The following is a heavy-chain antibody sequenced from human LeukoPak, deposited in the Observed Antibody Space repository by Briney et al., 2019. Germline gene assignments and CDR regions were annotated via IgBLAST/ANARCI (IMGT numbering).Heavy chain of an antibody. CDR2: ISYDGSNK. J-gene: IGHJ3*02. Sequence: GGSLRLSCAASGFTFSSYGMHWVRQAPSKGLEWVAVISYDGSNKYYAGSVKGRFTISSDNSKNTLYLQMNSLRAEDTAVYYCAKSYCSGGSCYSNDAFDIWGQGTMVTVSS. CDR3: AKSYCSGGSCYSNDAFDI. V-gene: IGHV3-30*18. D-gene: IGHD2-15*01. CDR1: GFTFSSYG.